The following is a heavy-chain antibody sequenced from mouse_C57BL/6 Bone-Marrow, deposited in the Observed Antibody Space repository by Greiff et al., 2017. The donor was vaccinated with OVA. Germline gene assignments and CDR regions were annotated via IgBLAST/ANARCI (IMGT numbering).Heavy chain of an antibody. Sequence: VQLQQSGAELVRPGASVKLSCTASGFNIKDYYMHWVKQRPEQGLEWIGRIDPEDGDTEYAPKFQGKATMTADTSSITAYLQLSSLTSEDTAVYYCTTSPYSNYAYWGQGTLVTVSA. V-gene: IGHV14-1*01. CDR1: GFNIKDYY. D-gene: IGHD2-5*01. CDR2: IDPEDGDT. CDR3: TTSPYSNYAY. J-gene: IGHJ3*01.